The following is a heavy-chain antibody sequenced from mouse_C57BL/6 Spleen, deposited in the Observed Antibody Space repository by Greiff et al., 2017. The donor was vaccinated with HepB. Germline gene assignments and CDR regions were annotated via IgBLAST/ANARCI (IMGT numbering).Heavy chain of an antibody. D-gene: IGHD1-1*01. J-gene: IGHJ3*01. V-gene: IGHV5-4*01. CDR1: GFTFSSYA. CDR3: ARDYLRYQAWFAY. Sequence: EVKVEESGGGLVKPGGSLKLSCAASGFTFSSYAMSWVRQTPEKRLEWVATISDGGSYTYYPDNVKGRFTISRDNAKNNLYLQMSHLKSEDTAMYYCARDYLRYQAWFAYWGQGTLVTVSA. CDR2: ISDGGSYT.